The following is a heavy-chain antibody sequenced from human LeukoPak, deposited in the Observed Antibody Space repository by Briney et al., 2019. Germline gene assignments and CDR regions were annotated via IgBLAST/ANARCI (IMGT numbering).Heavy chain of an antibody. CDR3: AKPVTGASLGAFDI. J-gene: IGHJ3*02. CDR1: GFTFRSYD. CDR2: FSAGGGTT. V-gene: IGHV3-23*01. Sequence: GGSLRLSCAAAGFTFRSYDMSWVRQAPGKGLEWVSTFSAGGGTTYYADSVKGRFTISRDSSKNTLYLQMNSLRAEDTAVYYCAKPVTGASLGAFDIWGQGTMVTVSS. D-gene: IGHD6-19*01.